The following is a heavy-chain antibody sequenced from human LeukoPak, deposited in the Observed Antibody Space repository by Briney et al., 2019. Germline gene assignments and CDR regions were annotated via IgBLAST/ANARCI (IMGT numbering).Heavy chain of an antibody. J-gene: IGHJ3*02. CDR2: IYYSGST. CDR3: ARHKEARGAFDI. CDR1: GGSISSNNYY. D-gene: IGHD5-12*01. V-gene: IGHV4-39*01. Sequence: SETLSLTCTVSGGSISSNNYYWGWIRQPPGKGLEWIGSIYYSGSTYYNPSLKSRVTISVDTSKNQFSLKLSSVTAADTAVYYCARHKEARGAFDIWGQGTMVTVSS.